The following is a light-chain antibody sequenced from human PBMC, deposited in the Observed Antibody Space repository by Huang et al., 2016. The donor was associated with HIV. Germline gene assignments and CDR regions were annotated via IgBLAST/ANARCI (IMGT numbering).Light chain of an antibody. CDR1: RSLLYSSNNNNY. CDR3: HQYYATGT. CDR2: LSS. Sequence: DLVMTQSPDSLAVSLGERATINCKSRRSLLYSSNNNNYLAWYQQKPGQPPKLLIYLSSTRASGVPDRISGSGAETDFTLTISSLQAEDVAVYYCHQYYATGTFGQGTKVEI. V-gene: IGKV4-1*01. J-gene: IGKJ1*01.